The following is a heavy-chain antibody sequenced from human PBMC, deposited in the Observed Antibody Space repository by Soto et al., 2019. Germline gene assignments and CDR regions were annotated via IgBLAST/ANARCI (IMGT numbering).Heavy chain of an antibody. J-gene: IGHJ4*02. V-gene: IGHV3-64*01. Sequence: HPGGSLRLSCAASGFTFSSYAMHWVRQAPGKGLEFVLAISSNGGSTYYANSVKGRFTISRDNSKNTLFLRMNSLRAEDTAVYYFAKGRPPHCDGIKCYWTDDYWGQGTLVTVSS. D-gene: IGHD2-21*01. CDR1: GFTFSSYA. CDR2: ISSNGGST. CDR3: AKGRPPHCDGIKCYWTDDY.